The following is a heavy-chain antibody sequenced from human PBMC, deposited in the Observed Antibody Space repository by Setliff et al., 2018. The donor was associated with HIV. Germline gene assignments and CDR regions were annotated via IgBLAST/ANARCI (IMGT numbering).Heavy chain of an antibody. V-gene: IGHV3-73*01. CDR1: GFPFSGSA. CDR2: IKTKPNSYAT. Sequence: GGSLRLSCAASGFPFSGSAIHWVRQASGKGLEWVGRIKTKPNSYATALGASVTGRFTISRDDSKNTAYLLMNSLKIEDTAVYYCTASGDADCGTSSCTNWFDPWGQGTLVTVSS. J-gene: IGHJ5*02. D-gene: IGHD2-2*01. CDR3: TASGDADCGTSSCTNWFDP.